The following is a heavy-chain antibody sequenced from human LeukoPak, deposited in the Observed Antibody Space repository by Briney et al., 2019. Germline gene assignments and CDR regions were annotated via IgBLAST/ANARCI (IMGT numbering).Heavy chain of an antibody. CDR1: GFIFSSYG. CDR2: IWHDGSNR. Sequence: GGSLRLSCAASGFIFSSYGMHWVRQAPGKGLEWVAVIWHDGSNRHYVDSVKGRFTISRDNPKSTLYLQMNSLRAEDTAVYYCVRKADVGLFLTTLAYFDYWGQGTLVTVSS. J-gene: IGHJ4*02. V-gene: IGHV3-33*01. D-gene: IGHD4-17*01. CDR3: VRKADVGLFLTTLAYFDY.